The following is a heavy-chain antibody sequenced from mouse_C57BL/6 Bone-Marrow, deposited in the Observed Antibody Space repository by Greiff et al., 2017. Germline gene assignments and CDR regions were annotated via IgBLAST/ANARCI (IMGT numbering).Heavy chain of an antibody. CDR1: GFTFSDYY. CDR2: ISNGGGSP. D-gene: IGHD2-14*01. V-gene: IGHV5-12*01. J-gene: IGHJ4*01. Sequence: EVKLVESGGGLVQPGGSLKLSCAASGFTFSDYYLYWVRQTPEKRLEWVAYISNGGGSPYYPATVKGRFTISRDNAKNTLYLQMSRLKAEDTAMYYCARHTDYRAMDYWGQGTSGTVAS. CDR3: ARHTDYRAMDY.